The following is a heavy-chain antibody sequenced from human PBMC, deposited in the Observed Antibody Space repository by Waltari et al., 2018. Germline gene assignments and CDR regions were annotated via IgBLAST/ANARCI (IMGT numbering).Heavy chain of an antibody. D-gene: IGHD4-4*01. V-gene: IGHV3-30-3*01. Sequence: QVQLVESGGGVVQPGRSLRLSCAASGFTFSSYAMHWVRQAPSKGLEWVAVISYDGSNKYYADSVKGRFTISRDNSKNTLYLQMNSLRAEDTAVYYCAREGMTTLDYWGQGTLVTVSS. CDR1: GFTFSSYA. CDR3: AREGMTTLDY. J-gene: IGHJ4*02. CDR2: ISYDGSNK.